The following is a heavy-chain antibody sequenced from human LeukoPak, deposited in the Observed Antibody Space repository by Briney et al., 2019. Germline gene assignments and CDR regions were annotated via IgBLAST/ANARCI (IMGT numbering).Heavy chain of an antibody. J-gene: IGHJ6*02. V-gene: IGHV3-23*01. Sequence: GGSLRLSCAASGFTFSNYAMSWVRQAPGKGLEWVSGINGNGDSTYYADSVKGRFTISRDSSKNTLYLQMNSLRAEDTAVYYCAKDRPNGMDVWGQGTTVTVSS. CDR3: AKDRPNGMDV. CDR1: GFTFSNYA. CDR2: INGNGDST.